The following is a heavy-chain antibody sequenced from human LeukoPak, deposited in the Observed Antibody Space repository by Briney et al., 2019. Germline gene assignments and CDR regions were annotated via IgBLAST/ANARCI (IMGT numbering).Heavy chain of an antibody. CDR1: GGSISSGGYS. CDR3: ARAYYYDSSGYFYAFGI. D-gene: IGHD3-22*01. J-gene: IGHJ3*02. CDR2: IYHSGST. V-gene: IGHV4-30-2*01. Sequence: PSETLSLTCAVSGGSISSGGYSWSWIRQPPGKGLEWIGYIYHSGSTYYNPSLKSRVTISVDRSKNQFTLKLSSVTAADTAVYYCARAYYYDSSGYFYAFGIWGQGTMVTVSS.